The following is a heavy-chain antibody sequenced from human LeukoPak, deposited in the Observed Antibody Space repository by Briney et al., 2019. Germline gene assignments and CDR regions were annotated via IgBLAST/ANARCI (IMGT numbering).Heavy chain of an antibody. CDR2: IRTNSYGGTS. CDR1: GFTFDYAT. D-gene: IGHD3-22*01. CDR3: IPYYYDSGTFPTGFDS. J-gene: IGHJ5*01. V-gene: IGHV3-49*04. Sequence: GGSLRLSCTASGFTFDYATVSWVRQAPGKGLEWVGFIRTNSYGGTSEYAASVKGRFSISRDDSKRTAYLQLSSLRTEDTAVYYCIPYYYDSGTFPTGFDSWGQGTLVTVSS.